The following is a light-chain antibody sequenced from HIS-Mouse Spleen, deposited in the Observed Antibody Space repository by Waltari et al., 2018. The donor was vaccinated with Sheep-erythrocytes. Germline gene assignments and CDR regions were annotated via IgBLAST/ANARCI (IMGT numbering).Light chain of an antibody. Sequence: EIVLTQSPATLSLSPGERATLSCRASQSVSSYLAWYQHTPGQAPLLLIYDASSRATGFPARCSGSGSGTDFTITISRLEPEDFAVYYCQQRSNWYTFGQGTKLEIK. CDR3: QQRSNWYT. J-gene: IGKJ2*01. CDR2: DAS. V-gene: IGKV3-11*01. CDR1: QSVSSY.